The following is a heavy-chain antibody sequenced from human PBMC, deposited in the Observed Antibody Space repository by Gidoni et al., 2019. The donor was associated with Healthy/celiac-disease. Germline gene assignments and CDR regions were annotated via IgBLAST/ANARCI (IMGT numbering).Heavy chain of an antibody. CDR2: IIPILGIA. CDR3: AREYGSGRFPFDP. CDR1: GGTFSSYA. J-gene: IGHJ5*02. Sequence: QVQLVQSGAEVKKPGSSVKVSCKASGGTFSSYAISWVRQAPGQGLEWMGRIIPILGIANYAQKFQGRVTITADKSTSTAYMELSSLRSEDTAVYYCAREYGSGRFPFDPWGQGTLVTVSS. V-gene: IGHV1-69*04. D-gene: IGHD3-10*01.